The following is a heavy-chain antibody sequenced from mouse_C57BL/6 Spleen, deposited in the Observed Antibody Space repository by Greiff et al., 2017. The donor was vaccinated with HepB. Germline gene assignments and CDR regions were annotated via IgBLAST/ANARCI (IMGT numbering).Heavy chain of an antibody. J-gene: IGHJ2*01. D-gene: IGHD6-1*01. CDR1: GYAFSSSW. Sequence: VKLVESGPELVKPGASVKISCKASGYAFSSSWMNWVKQRPGKGLEWIGRIYPGDGDTNYNGKFKGKATLTADKSSSTAYMQLSSLTSEDSAVYFCARELANSYFDYWGQGTTLTVSS. CDR2: IYPGDGDT. V-gene: IGHV1-82*01. CDR3: ARELANSYFDY.